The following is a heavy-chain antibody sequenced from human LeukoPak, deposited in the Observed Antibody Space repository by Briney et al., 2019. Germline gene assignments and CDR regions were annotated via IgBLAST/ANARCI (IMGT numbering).Heavy chain of an antibody. Sequence: GGSLRLSCAASGFTFSSYGMHWVRQDPGKGLEWVAVISYDGSNKYYADSVKGRFTISRDNSKNTLYLQMNSLRAEDTAVYYCAKGSSANVDWGQGTLVTVSS. J-gene: IGHJ4*02. CDR2: ISYDGSNK. D-gene: IGHD2-8*01. CDR3: AKGSSANVD. CDR1: GFTFSSYG. V-gene: IGHV3-30*18.